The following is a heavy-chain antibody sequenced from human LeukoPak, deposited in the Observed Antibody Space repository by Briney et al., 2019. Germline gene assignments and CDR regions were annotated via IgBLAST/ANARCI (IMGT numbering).Heavy chain of an antibody. CDR1: GGSFSGYY. V-gene: IGHV4-34*01. Sequence: SETLSLTCAVYGGSFSGYYWSWIRQPPGKGLEWIGEINHSGSTNYNPSLKSRVTISVDTSKNQFSLKMTSVTAADTAVYYCARGEGTPTAAGTIDSWGQGTLVTVSS. J-gene: IGHJ4*02. CDR2: INHSGST. CDR3: ARGEGTPTAAGTIDS. D-gene: IGHD6-13*01.